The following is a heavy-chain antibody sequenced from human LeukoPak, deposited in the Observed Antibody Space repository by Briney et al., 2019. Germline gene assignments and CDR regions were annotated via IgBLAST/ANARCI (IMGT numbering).Heavy chain of an antibody. CDR2: IWYDGSNK. Sequence: GGSLRLSCAASGFTFSSYGMHWVRQAPGKGLEWVAVIWYDGSNKYYADSVKGRFTISRDNSKNTLYLQMNSLRAEDTALYYCAKDKGGYYPRGYFDYWGQGTLVTVSS. J-gene: IGHJ4*02. CDR1: GFTFSSYG. CDR3: AKDKGGYYPRGYFDY. D-gene: IGHD3-22*01. V-gene: IGHV3-30*02.